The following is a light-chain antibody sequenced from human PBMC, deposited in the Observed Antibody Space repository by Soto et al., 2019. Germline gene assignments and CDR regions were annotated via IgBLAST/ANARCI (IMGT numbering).Light chain of an antibody. CDR2: DVS. CDR1: SSDVGGYVS. Sequence: QSALTQPASVSGSPGQSITISCTGTSSDVGGYVSVSWYQHHPGKAPKLMIYDVSNRPSGVSDRFSGSKSGNTASLTISGLQAEDEADYYCSSYTSSITLVFGGGTKLTVL. CDR3: SSYTSSITLV. V-gene: IGLV2-14*03. J-gene: IGLJ2*01.